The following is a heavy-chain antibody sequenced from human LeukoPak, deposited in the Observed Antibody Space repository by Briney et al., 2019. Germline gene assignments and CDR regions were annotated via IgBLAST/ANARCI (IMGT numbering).Heavy chain of an antibody. D-gene: IGHD6-13*01. CDR1: GGSFSRYY. CDR2: INHSGST. Sequence: PSETLSLTCAVYGGSFSRYYWNWIRQPPGKGLEWIGEINHSGSTNYNPSLKSRVTISVDTSKNQFSLKVTSVTAADTAVYYCARGLGIAAAENWGQGTLVTVSS. CDR3: ARGLGIAAAEN. J-gene: IGHJ4*02. V-gene: IGHV4-34*01.